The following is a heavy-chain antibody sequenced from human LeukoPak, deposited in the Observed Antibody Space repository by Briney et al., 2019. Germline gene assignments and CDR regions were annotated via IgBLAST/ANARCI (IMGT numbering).Heavy chain of an antibody. CDR1: GFTFSSYW. CDR2: IGGDGSST. J-gene: IGHJ3*02. CDR3: ASGRVGATAFDI. V-gene: IGHV3-74*01. D-gene: IGHD1-26*01. Sequence: GGSLRLSCAASGFTFSSYWMHWVRQAPGKGPVWVSRIGGDGSSTFYADSVKGRFTISRDNAKNSLYLQMNSLRAEDTAVYYCASGRVGATAFDIWGQGTMVTVSS.